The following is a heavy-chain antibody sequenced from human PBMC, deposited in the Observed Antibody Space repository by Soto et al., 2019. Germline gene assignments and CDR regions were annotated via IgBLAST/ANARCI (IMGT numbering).Heavy chain of an antibody. CDR3: ARREKVGYCSSTSCHVGGEFDY. Sequence: GESLKISCKGSGYSFTSYWIGWVRQMPGKGLEWMGIIYPGDSDTRYSPSFQGQVNTSADKSISTAYLQWSSLKASDTAMYYCARREKVGYCSSTSCHVGGEFDYWGQGTLVTVSS. D-gene: IGHD2-2*03. CDR1: GYSFTSYW. V-gene: IGHV5-51*01. J-gene: IGHJ4*02. CDR2: IYPGDSDT.